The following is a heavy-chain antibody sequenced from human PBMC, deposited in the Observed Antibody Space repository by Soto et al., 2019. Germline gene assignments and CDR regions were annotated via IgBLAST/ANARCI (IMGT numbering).Heavy chain of an antibody. Sequence: VQLVESGGGLVKPGGSLRLSCAASGFTFSNAWMNWVRQAPGKGLEWVGRIKSKTDGGTTDYAAPVKGRFTISRDDSKNTLYLQMNSLRIEDTAVYYCAIAPQWLIRKFDYWGQGTLVTVSS. CDR1: GFTFSNAW. D-gene: IGHD6-19*01. J-gene: IGHJ4*02. CDR2: IKSKTDGGTT. CDR3: AIAPQWLIRKFDY. V-gene: IGHV3-15*07.